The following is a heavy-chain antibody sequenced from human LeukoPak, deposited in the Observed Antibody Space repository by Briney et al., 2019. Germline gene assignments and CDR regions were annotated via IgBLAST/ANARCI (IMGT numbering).Heavy chain of an antibody. CDR2: IYHSGST. V-gene: IGHV4-38-2*02. CDR1: GYSISSGYY. D-gene: IGHD3-10*01. J-gene: IGHJ4*02. Sequence: PSETLSLTCTVSGYSISSGYYWGWIRPPPGKGLEWIGSIYHSGSTYYNPSLKSRVTISVDTSKNQFSLKLSSVTAADTAVYYCARGYYGSGSYRPKPYYFDYWGQGTLVTVSS. CDR3: ARGYYGSGSYRPKPYYFDY.